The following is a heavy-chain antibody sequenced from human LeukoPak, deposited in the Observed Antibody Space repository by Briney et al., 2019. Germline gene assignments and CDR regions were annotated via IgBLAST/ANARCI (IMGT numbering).Heavy chain of an antibody. Sequence: ASVTVSCKASGYTFTGYYMHWVRQAPGQGLEWMGWINPNSGGTNYAQKFQGRVTMTRDTSITTAYMELGRLRSDDTAVYYCARVVAGNWFDPWGQGTLVTVSS. J-gene: IGHJ5*02. D-gene: IGHD6-19*01. CDR3: ARVVAGNWFDP. V-gene: IGHV1-2*02. CDR2: INPNSGGT. CDR1: GYTFTGYY.